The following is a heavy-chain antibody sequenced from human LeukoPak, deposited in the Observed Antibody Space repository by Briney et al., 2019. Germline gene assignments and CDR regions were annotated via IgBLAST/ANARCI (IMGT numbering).Heavy chain of an antibody. J-gene: IGHJ6*02. V-gene: IGHV3-43*01. CDR1: GFTFSTYG. CDR2: INWDGSSS. CDR3: TRTGPYYYYGMDV. D-gene: IGHD3/OR15-3a*01. Sequence: GGSLRLSCAASGFTFSTYGMNWVRQPPGKGLEWVSLINWDGSSSYYADSVKGRFTISRDNNKNSLYLHMNSLRTEDTALYYCTRTGPYYYYGMDVWGQGTTVAVSS.